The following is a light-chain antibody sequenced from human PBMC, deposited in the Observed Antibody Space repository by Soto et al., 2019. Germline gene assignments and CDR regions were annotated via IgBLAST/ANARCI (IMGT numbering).Light chain of an antibody. J-gene: IGKJ5*01. Sequence: EIVLAQSPGTLSGERATLSCRASQSLGGDYLAWFQQKPGQSPRLLIYSASNRATGIPDRFSGSGSGTDFTLTISRLEPEDFVVYYCQQNGSLPITFGQGTRLEIK. CDR3: QQNGSLPIT. CDR2: SAS. CDR1: QSLGGDY. V-gene: IGKV3-20*01.